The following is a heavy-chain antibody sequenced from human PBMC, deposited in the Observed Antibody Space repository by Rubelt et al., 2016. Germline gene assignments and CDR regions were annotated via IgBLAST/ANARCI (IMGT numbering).Heavy chain of an antibody. V-gene: IGHV4-38-2*02. CDR2: LYYAGRT. Sequence: QVQLQESGPGVVKPSETLSLTCSVSGYSITSGYYWGWIRQPPGKGLEWIGYLYYAGRTDYNPSLTSRVTISVNTSKTHFSLKLSSVTAADTAVYYCGQGLYDAFDMRGQGKMVSVSS. CDR3: GQGLYDAFDM. D-gene: IGHD2-15*01. CDR1: GYSITSGYY. J-gene: IGHJ3*02.